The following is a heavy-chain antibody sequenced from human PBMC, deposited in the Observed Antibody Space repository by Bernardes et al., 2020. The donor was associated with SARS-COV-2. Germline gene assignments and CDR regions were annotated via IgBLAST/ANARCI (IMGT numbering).Heavy chain of an antibody. Sequence: GGSRRLSSASTGFTSMIYTISWVATAPGKGLEWVSAISVRGGSTYYADSVKGRFSIYRDNSKNTLYLQMKCLRAEDTAVYYCAKSVGDRITHILGGQYYYYGMDVWGQGTTVTVSS. V-gene: IGHV3-23*01. CDR2: ISVRGGST. J-gene: IGHJ6*02. CDR1: GFTSMIYT. D-gene: IGHD3-10*01. CDR3: AKSVGDRITHILGGQYYYYGMDV.